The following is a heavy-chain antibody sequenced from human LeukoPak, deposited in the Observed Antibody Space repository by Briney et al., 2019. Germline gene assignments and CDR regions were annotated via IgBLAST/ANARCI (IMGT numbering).Heavy chain of an antibody. Sequence: ASVKVSCKVSGYTLTELSMHWVRQAPGKGLEWMGGFDPEDGETIYAQKFQGRVTMTEDTSTDTAYMELSSLRSEDTAVYYCATAPPTSGIQYDFWSGLGLSYYYYMDVWGKGTTVTVSS. D-gene: IGHD3-3*01. V-gene: IGHV1-24*01. CDR3: ATAPPTSGIQYDFWSGLGLSYYYYMDV. CDR2: FDPEDGET. CDR1: GYTLTELS. J-gene: IGHJ6*03.